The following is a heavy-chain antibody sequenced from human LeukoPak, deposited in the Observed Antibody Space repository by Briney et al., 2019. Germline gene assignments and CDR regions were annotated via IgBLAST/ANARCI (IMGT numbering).Heavy chain of an antibody. CDR2: IYYSGST. Sequence: SETLSLTCTVSGGSISSSSYYWGWIRQPPGKGLEWIGSIYYSGSTYYNPSLKSRVTISVDTSKNQFSLKLSSVTAADTAVYYCARPRRDGRNCSGGSCQSYYFDYWGQGTLVTVSS. CDR3: ARPRRDGRNCSGGSCQSYYFDY. V-gene: IGHV4-39*01. J-gene: IGHJ4*02. CDR1: GGSISSSSYY. D-gene: IGHD2-15*01.